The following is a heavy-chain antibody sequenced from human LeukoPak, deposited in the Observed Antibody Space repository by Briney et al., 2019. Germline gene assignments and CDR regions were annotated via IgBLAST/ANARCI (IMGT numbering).Heavy chain of an antibody. CDR1: GGSFSDYY. CDR3: ARAGTDYSNYGKYYFDY. CDR2: INHSGST. D-gene: IGHD4-11*01. Sequence: SETLSLTCAVSGGSFSDYYWSWIRQPPGKGLEWIGEINHSGSTNYNPSLKSRVTISVDTSKNQFSLKLSSVTAADTAVYYCARAGTDYSNYGKYYFDYWGQGTLVTVSS. J-gene: IGHJ4*02. V-gene: IGHV4-34*01.